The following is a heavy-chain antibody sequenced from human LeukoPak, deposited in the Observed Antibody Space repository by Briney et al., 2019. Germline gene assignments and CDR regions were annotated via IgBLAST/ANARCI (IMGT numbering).Heavy chain of an antibody. J-gene: IGHJ6*02. CDR1: GFSLSNYW. D-gene: IGHD3-10*01. Sequence: GGSLRLSCAASGFSLSNYWMSWVRQAPGKGLEWVANINQDGSDKYYVDSVMGRFTISKDNAKNSVYSQMNSLRPEDTAIYYCAWYGVTHGLDVWGQGTTVTVSS. CDR2: INQDGSDK. CDR3: AWYGVTHGLDV. V-gene: IGHV3-7*01.